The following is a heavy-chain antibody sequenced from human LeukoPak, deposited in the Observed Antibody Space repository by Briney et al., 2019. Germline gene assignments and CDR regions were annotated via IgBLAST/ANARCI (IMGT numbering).Heavy chain of an antibody. CDR2: IYYSGST. Sequence: PSETLSLTCTVSGGSIRSNDYFWGWIRQTPGKGLEWIGNIYYSGSTDYNPSLKSRVTISVDTSKNLFSLRLSSVTAADTAVYYCARGPSGYHNTGGQGTLVTVSS. J-gene: IGHJ4*02. CDR3: ARGPSGYHNT. V-gene: IGHV4-39*07. CDR1: GGSIRSNDYF. D-gene: IGHD5-12*01.